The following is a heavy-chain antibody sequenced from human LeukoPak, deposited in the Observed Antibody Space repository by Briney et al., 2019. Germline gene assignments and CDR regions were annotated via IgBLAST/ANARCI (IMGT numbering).Heavy chain of an antibody. CDR3: TRVTTVAASDFDY. V-gene: IGHV3-73*01. CDR2: IRSKANNYAT. D-gene: IGHD6-19*01. CDR1: GFTFSGSA. J-gene: IGHJ4*01. Sequence: GGSLRLSCAASGFTFSGSAIHWVRQASGKGLEWVGRIRSKANNYATEYAASVKGRFIISRDDSKNTAYLQMNSLKTEDTAVYYCTRVTTVAASDFDYWGHGTLVTVSS.